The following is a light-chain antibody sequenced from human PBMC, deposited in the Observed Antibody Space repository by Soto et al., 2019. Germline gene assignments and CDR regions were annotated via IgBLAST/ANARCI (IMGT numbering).Light chain of an antibody. V-gene: IGKV1-5*01. CDR2: DAF. J-gene: IGKJ2*01. Sequence: DIQMTQSPSTLSASVGDRVTITCRASQSISNWLAWYQQRPGKAPKLLIFDAFSLESGVPSRFSGSGSATEFTLTISDLQPDDFATYYYQHYSTSSPYTFGQGTTLEIK. CDR1: QSISNW. CDR3: QHYSTSSPYT.